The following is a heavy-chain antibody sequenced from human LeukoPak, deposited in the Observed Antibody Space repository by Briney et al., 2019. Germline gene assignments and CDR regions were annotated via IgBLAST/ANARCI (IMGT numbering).Heavy chain of an antibody. Sequence: PGASLRLSCAASGFTFSNYAMSWVRQAPGKGLDWVSAITGSGGNTYYADSVKGRFTISRDNSKNTLYLQMNSLRAEDTAVYYCAPIPAAGSSWYVDYWGQGTLVTVSS. CDR2: ITGSGGNT. CDR3: APIPAAGSSWYVDY. CDR1: GFTFSNYA. V-gene: IGHV3-23*01. J-gene: IGHJ4*02. D-gene: IGHD6-13*01.